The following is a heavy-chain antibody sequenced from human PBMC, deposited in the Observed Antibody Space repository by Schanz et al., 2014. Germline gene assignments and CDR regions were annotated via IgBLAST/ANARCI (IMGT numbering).Heavy chain of an antibody. Sequence: QVQLVESGGGVVQFGRSLRLSCAASGFTLSNSDMHWVRQAPGKGLEWVAAMSYDGSIKYYGDSVKGRFTISRDNSKNTLYLHMNTLRSEDTAVYYCAKDSTHIDIVLVPTAIDYWGQGTLVTVSS. D-gene: IGHD2-2*01. CDR2: MSYDGSIK. V-gene: IGHV3-30*18. CDR1: GFTLSNSD. CDR3: AKDSTHIDIVLVPTAIDY. J-gene: IGHJ4*02.